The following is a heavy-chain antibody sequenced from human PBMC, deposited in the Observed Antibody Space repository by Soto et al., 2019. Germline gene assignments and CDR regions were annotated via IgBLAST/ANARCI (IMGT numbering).Heavy chain of an antibody. CDR3: ARLLFSGGSWFDP. CDR2: IHYNGNT. CDR1: GDSISAYS. V-gene: IGHV4-59*01. D-gene: IGHD3-16*01. J-gene: IGHJ5*02. Sequence: SETLSLTCTVSGDSISAYSWSWVRQPPGKGLEWIGNIHYNGNTKYNPSLKSRVSMSVDTSKNQFSLRLISVTAADTAVYYCARLLFSGGSWFDPWGQGTLVTVSS.